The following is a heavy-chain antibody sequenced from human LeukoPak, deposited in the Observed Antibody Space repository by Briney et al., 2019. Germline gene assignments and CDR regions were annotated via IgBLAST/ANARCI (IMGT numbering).Heavy chain of an antibody. CDR2: IRYDGSNK. J-gene: IGHJ4*02. D-gene: IGHD3-3*01. V-gene: IGHV3-30*02. CDR1: GFTFSSYG. CDR3: AKDQRFLEWLSDC. Sequence: GGSLRLSCAASGFTFSSYGMHWVRQAPGKGLEWVAFIRYDGSNKYYADSVKGRFTISRDNSKNTLYLQMNSLRAEDTAVYYCAKDQRFLEWLSDCWGQGTLVTVSS.